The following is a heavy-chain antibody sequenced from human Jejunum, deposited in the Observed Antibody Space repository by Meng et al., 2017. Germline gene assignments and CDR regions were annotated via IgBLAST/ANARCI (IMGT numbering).Heavy chain of an antibody. CDR2: ISGSGGST. V-gene: IGHV3-23*01. Sequence: ESLKISCAASGFTFSSYAMSWVRQAPGKGLEWVSAISGSGGSTYYADSVKGRVTISRDNSKNTLYLQMNSLRAEDTAVYYCAKATDNGWYYFDYWGQGTLVTVAS. CDR1: GFTFSSYA. J-gene: IGHJ4*02. D-gene: IGHD6-19*01. CDR3: AKATDNGWYYFDY.